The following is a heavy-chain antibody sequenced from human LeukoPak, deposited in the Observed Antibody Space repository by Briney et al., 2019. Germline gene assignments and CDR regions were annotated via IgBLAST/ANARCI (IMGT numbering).Heavy chain of an antibody. CDR3: ARKGIGYCSSTSCERYVRSYYYYGMDV. J-gene: IGHJ6*02. CDR1: GGSISIGGYY. V-gene: IGHV4-31*03. D-gene: IGHD2-2*01. CDR2: IYYSGST. Sequence: SETLSLTCTVSGGSISIGGYYWSWLRQHPGKGLEWIGYIYYSGSTYYNPSLKSRVTISVDTSKNQFSLKLSSVTAADTAVYYCARKGIGYCSSTSCERYVRSYYYYGMDVWGQGTTVTVSS.